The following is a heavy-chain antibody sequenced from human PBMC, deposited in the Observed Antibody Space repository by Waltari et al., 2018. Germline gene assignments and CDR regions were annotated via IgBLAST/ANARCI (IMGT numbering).Heavy chain of an antibody. CDR3: ARLWRMVRGVTTPLTDY. D-gene: IGHD3-10*01. Sequence: QVQLQQWGAGLLKPSETLSLTCAVYGGSFSGYYWSWIRQPPGKGLEWIGEINHSGSTNYNPSLKGRVTISVDTSKNQFSLKLSSVTAADTAVYYCARLWRMVRGVTTPLTDYWGQGTLVTVSS. CDR1: GGSFSGYY. V-gene: IGHV4-34*01. J-gene: IGHJ4*02. CDR2: INHSGST.